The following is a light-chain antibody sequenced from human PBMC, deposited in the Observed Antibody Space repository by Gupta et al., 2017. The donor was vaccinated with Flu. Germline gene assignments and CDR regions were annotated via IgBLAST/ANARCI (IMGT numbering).Light chain of an antibody. CDR2: DAS. J-gene: IGKJ2*01. V-gene: IGKV3-11*01. CDR1: QSVSSY. Sequence: EIVLTQSPATLSLSPGERATLSCRASQSVSSYLAWYQQKPGQAPRLLIYDASTSATGIPARFSGSGSGTDFTLTISSLEPEDFAVYYCQQRSNWPPDTFGQGTKLEIK. CDR3: QQRSNWPPDT.